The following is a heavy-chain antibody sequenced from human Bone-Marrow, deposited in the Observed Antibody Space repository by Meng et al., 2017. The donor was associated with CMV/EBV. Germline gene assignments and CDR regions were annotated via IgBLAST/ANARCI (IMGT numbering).Heavy chain of an antibody. CDR2: ISGSGGST. CDR3: AKMYCSSTSCVGNWFAP. CDR1: GFTFSSYA. Sequence: GGSLRLSCAASGFTFSSYAMSWVRQAPGKGLEWVSAISGSGGSTYYADSVKGRFTISRDNSKNTLYLQMNSLRAEDTAVYYCAKMYCSSTSCVGNWFAPWGQGHLVNVSS. V-gene: IGHV3-23*01. J-gene: IGHJ5*02. D-gene: IGHD2-2*01.